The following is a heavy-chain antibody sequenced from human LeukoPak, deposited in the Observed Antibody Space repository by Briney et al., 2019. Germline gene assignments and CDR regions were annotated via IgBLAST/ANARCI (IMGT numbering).Heavy chain of an antibody. D-gene: IGHD6-13*01. CDR3: ARGGVAAAGSIDY. Sequence: ASVKVSCKASGYTFTDYYIHWVRLAPGQGLEWMGRVNPDSDVTNYAQKFQGRVTMTRDTSISTAYMELSRLRSDDTAVYYCARGGVAAAGSIDYWGQGTLVTVSS. V-gene: IGHV1-2*02. CDR2: VNPDSDVT. J-gene: IGHJ4*02. CDR1: GYTFTDYY.